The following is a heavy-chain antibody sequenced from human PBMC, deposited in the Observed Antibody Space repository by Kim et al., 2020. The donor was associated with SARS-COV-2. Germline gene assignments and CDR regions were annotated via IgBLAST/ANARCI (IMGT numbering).Heavy chain of an antibody. CDR3: ARGWPATGGNTNCYFDY. J-gene: IGHJ4*03. V-gene: IGHV3-23*01. CDR2: IKYAGGRP. CDR1: GFSFSSYA. Sequence: GGSLRLSCAASGFSFSSYAMNWVRQAPGKGLEWVSVIKYAGGRPYYRDSVKGRFTISRDNSKNSLYLQMNSLRADDTAVYYCARGWPATGGNTNCYFDY. D-gene: IGHD2-15*01.